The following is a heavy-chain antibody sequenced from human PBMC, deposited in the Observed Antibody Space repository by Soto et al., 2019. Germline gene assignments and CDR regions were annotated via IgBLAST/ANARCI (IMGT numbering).Heavy chain of an antibody. J-gene: IGHJ6*02. CDR1: GFTFSSYS. CDR2: ISSSSSYI. V-gene: IGHV3-21*04. Sequence: GGSLRLSCAASGFTFSSYSMNWVRQAPGKGLEWVSSISSSSSYIYYADSVKGRFTISRDNAKNSLYLQMNSLRAEDTALYYRAKDKGFGDPSGGMDVWGQGTTVAVSS. CDR3: AKDKGFGDPSGGMDV. D-gene: IGHD3-10*01.